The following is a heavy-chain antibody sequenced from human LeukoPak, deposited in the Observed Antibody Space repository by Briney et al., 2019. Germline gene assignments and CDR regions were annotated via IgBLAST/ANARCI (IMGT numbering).Heavy chain of an antibody. CDR3: AKAFGHIVVVIALDY. CDR1: GFTFSSYA. D-gene: IGHD2-21*01. Sequence: GGSLRLSCAASGFTFSSYAMSWDRQAPGKGLEWVSAISGSGGSTYYADSVKGRFTISRDNSKNTLYLQMNSLRAEDTAVYYCAKAFGHIVVVIALDYWGQGTLVTVSS. J-gene: IGHJ4*02. V-gene: IGHV3-23*01. CDR2: ISGSGGST.